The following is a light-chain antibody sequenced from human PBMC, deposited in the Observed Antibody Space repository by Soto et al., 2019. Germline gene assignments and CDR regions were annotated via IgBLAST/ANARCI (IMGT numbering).Light chain of an antibody. Sequence: DVPMTQSPSSLSASVGDRVTITCRASRDISSSLAWYQQKPGKVPKLLIYAASTLHAGVQSRFSGSGSGTFFTLTINSLQPEDVATYYCQKYNSAPNTFGRGTRREIK. J-gene: IGKJ2*01. V-gene: IGKV1-27*01. CDR3: QKYNSAPNT. CDR2: AAS. CDR1: RDISSS.